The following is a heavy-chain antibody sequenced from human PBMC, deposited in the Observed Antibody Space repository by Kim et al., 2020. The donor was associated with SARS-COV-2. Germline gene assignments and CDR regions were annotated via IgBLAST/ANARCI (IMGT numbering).Heavy chain of an antibody. CDR1: GFTFSSYS. D-gene: IGHD2-2*01. CDR3: ARAEIVVVPAATHSLIDY. CDR2: ISSSSSTI. J-gene: IGHJ4*02. Sequence: GGSLRLSCAASGFTFSSYSMNWVRQAPGKGLEWVSYISSSSSTIYYADSVKGRFTISRDNAKNSLYLQMNSLRAEDTAVYYCARAEIVVVPAATHSLIDYWGQGTLVTVSS. V-gene: IGHV3-48*04.